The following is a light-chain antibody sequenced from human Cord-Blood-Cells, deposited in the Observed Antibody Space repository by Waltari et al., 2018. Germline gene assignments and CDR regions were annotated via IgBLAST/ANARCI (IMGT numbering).Light chain of an antibody. Sequence: QTVVTQEPSLTVSPGGTVTLTCASTTGAVTSGYYPNWSQQNPGQAPRALIYSTSNQHPWTPARFSGSLLGGKAALTLSGVQPEDEAEYYCLLYYGGAQVFGGGTKLTVL. CDR2: STS. J-gene: IGLJ3*02. V-gene: IGLV7-43*01. CDR1: TGAVTSGYY. CDR3: LLYYGGAQV.